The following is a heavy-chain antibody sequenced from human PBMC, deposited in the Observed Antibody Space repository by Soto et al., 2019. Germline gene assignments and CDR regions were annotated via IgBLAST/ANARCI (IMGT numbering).Heavy chain of an antibody. CDR3: ARSSRGYCTNGVCWGPYGMDV. CDR2: INHSGST. J-gene: IGHJ6*02. V-gene: IGHV4-34*01. D-gene: IGHD2-8*01. CDR1: GGSFSGYY. Sequence: SETLSLTCAVYGGSFSGYYWSWIRQPPGKGLEWIGEINHSGSTNYNPSLKSRVTISVDTSKNQFSLKLSSVTAADTAVYYCARSSRGYCTNGVCWGPYGMDVWGQGTTVTVS.